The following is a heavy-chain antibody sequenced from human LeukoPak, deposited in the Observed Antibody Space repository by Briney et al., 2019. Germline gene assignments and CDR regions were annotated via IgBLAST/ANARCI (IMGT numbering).Heavy chain of an antibody. J-gene: IGHJ4*02. CDR1: GYTFTAYY. CDR3: ATEVPHYINSYFDY. V-gene: IGHV1-2*02. Sequence: ASVRVSCKASGYTFTAYYMHWVRQAPGQGLEWMGWINPHSGGTTYAQKFQGRVTMTRDTSISTAYMDLSSLRSDDTAVYYCATEVPHYINSYFDYWGQGTLVTVSS. CDR2: INPHSGGT. D-gene: IGHD3-10*01.